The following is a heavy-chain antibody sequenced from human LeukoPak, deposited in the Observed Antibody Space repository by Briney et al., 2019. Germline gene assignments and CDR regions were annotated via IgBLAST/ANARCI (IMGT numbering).Heavy chain of an antibody. Sequence: VRSLRLSCAASGFTFSNYWMHWVRQAPGGGLGWVSLINSAGSSTTYADSAKGRFTISRNNPKNRLSLQMNSLTAEDPAVNYFARGLTIFGVVNDALDFWGQGKMVTVSS. D-gene: IGHD3-3*01. V-gene: IGHV3-74*03. CDR1: GFTFSNYW. J-gene: IGHJ3*01. CDR2: INSAGSST. CDR3: ARGLTIFGVVNDALDF.